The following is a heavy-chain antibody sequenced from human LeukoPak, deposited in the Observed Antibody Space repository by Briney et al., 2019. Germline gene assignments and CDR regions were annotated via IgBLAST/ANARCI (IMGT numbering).Heavy chain of an antibody. CDR3: ARTSGDFWSGYYLGAFDI. CDR1: GFDFSIYG. D-gene: IGHD3-3*01. J-gene: IGHJ3*02. CDR2: ISSSSSYI. Sequence: GGSLRLSCAASGFDFSIYGMNWVRQAPGKGLEWVSSISSSSSYIYYADSVKGRFTISRDNAKNSLYLQMNSLRAEDTAVYYCARTSGDFWSGYYLGAFDIWGQGTMVTVSS. V-gene: IGHV3-21*01.